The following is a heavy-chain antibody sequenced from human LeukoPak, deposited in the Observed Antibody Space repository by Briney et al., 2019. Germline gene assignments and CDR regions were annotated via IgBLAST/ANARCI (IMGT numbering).Heavy chain of an antibody. CDR1: GFTFGDYT. CDR2: ITWDGTST. CDR3: ARSAGGYNHYFDS. V-gene: IGHV3-43*01. D-gene: IGHD5-24*01. J-gene: IGHJ4*02. Sequence: GGSLRLSCAASGFTFGDYTVHWVRQPPEKGLEWVSRITWDGTSTYYADSVKGRFTISRDNSKNSLYLQLNSLRSEDTALYYCARSAGGYNHYFDSWGQGTLVTVSS.